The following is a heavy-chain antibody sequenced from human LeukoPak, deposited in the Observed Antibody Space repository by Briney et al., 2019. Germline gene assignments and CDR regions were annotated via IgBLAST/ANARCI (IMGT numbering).Heavy chain of an antibody. J-gene: IGHJ3*02. CDR3: ARASSKQLAGYLPDGFDI. V-gene: IGHV3-21*01. Sequence: GGSLRLSCAASGFTFSSYSMNWVRQAPGKGLEWVSSISSSGTYVYYADSVKGRFTISRDNAKNSLSLQMNSLRADNAAVYYCARASSKQLAGYLPDGFDIWGQGTMVTVSS. D-gene: IGHD3-9*01. CDR1: GFTFSSYS. CDR2: ISSSGTYV.